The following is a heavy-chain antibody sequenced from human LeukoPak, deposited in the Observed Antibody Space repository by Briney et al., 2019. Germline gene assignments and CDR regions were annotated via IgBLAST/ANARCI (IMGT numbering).Heavy chain of an antibody. CDR2: IYSGGST. D-gene: IGHD6-19*01. CDR1: GFTVSSNY. J-gene: IGHJ4*02. CDR3: AKGSLAVARANFDY. V-gene: IGHV3-66*01. Sequence: GGSLRLSCAASGFTVSSNYMSWVRQAPGKGLEWVSVIYSGGSTYYADSVKGRFTISRDNSKNTLYLQMNSLRAEDTAVYYCAKGSLAVARANFDYWGQGTLVTVSS.